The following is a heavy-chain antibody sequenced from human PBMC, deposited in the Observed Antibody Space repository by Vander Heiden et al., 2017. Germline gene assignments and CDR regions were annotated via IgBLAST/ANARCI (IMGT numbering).Heavy chain of an antibody. CDR3: AREPTPIEYSGSYYFDY. CDR1: RFTVRRHS. Sequence: EVQLVESGGRLVKPGGSLRLPRAAPRFTVRRHSMNWVRQAPGKGLEWVSSISSSSSSIYYADSVKGRFTISRDKAKNALYLQMNSLRAEDTAVYYCAREPTPIEYSGSYYFDYWGQGTLVTVSS. D-gene: IGHD1-26*01. J-gene: IGHJ4*02. CDR2: ISSSSSSI. V-gene: IGHV3-21*01.